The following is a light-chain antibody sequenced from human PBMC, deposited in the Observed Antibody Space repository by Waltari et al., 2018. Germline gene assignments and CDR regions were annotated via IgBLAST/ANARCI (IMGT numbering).Light chain of an antibody. Sequence: DIQMTKSPSSVAASVGDRVTIPCRASQGISSWLAWYQQKPGSAPKVLIYSASTLQTGVPSRVSGSGSATDFTLTIDSLQPEDFATYYCQQGNSFPPTFGQGTKVEIK. J-gene: IGKJ1*01. V-gene: IGKV1-12*01. CDR3: QQGNSFPPT. CDR2: SAS. CDR1: QGISSW.